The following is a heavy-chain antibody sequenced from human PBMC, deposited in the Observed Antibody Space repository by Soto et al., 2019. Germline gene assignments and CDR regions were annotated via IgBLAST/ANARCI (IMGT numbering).Heavy chain of an antibody. J-gene: IGHJ6*02. V-gene: IGHV1-18*01. D-gene: IGHD2-15*01. CDR2: ISAYNGNT. Sequence: ASVKVSCKASGYTFTNFGISWVRQAPGQGLEWMGWISAYNGNTNYAQNFQGRVTMTTDTSTSTAYMELSSLRSEDTAVYYCARHPGGRGYYYGMDVWGQGATVTVSS. CDR1: GYTFTNFG. CDR3: ARHPGGRGYYYGMDV.